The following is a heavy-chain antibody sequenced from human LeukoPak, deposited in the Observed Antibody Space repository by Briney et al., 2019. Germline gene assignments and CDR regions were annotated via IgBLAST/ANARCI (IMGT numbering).Heavy chain of an antibody. J-gene: IGHJ3*02. CDR3: ARATTVVTPGDAFGI. CDR1: GGSISSGGYY. Sequence: SQTLSLTCTVSGGSISSGGYYWSWIRQHPGKGLEWIGYIYYSGSTYYNPSLKSRVTISVDTSKNQFSLKLSSVTAADTAVYYCARATTVVTPGDAFGIWGQGTMVTVSS. D-gene: IGHD4-23*01. V-gene: IGHV4-31*03. CDR2: IYYSGST.